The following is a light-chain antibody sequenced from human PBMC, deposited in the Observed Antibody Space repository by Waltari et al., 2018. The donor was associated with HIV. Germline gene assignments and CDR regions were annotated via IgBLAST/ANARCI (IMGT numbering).Light chain of an antibody. Sequence: HSALTQPPSASGSPGQSVTIPCTGTSNDGGAYDYVSWYQQHPGRAPKLLIYEVTKRPSGVPDRFSGSKSGNTASLTVSGLQAEDDGHYYCTSYVDNYVVFFGGGTKLTVL. J-gene: IGLJ2*01. CDR2: EVT. V-gene: IGLV2-8*01. CDR3: TSYVDNYVVF. CDR1: SNDGGAYDY.